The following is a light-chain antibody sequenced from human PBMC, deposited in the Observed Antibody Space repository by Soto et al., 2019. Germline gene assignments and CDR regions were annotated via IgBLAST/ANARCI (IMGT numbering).Light chain of an antibody. V-gene: IGKV3-20*01. CDR1: QSVTSSH. J-gene: IGKJ1*01. CDR2: DSS. CDR3: QQYGRPPKT. Sequence: EIVLTQTPGTLSLSPGERATLSCRASQSVTSSHLAWYQQKPGQAPRLLIYDSSIRATGIQDRFSGSGSGTDFTLTIRRLEPEDFAVYFCQQYGRPPKTFGLGTKVDIK.